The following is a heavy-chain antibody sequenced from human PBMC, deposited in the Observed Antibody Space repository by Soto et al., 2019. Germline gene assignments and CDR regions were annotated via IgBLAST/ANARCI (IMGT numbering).Heavy chain of an antibody. V-gene: IGHV4-34*01. CDR1: GGSFSGYY. CDR2: INHSGST. CDR3: ARVVYYDFWSGYYPPSDYYCGMDV. D-gene: IGHD3-3*01. Sequence: QVQLQQRGAGLLKPSETLSLTCAVYGGSFSGYYWSWIRQPPGKGLEWIGEINHSGSTNYNPSLKSRVTISVDASKNQFYLKLSSVTAADTAVYYCARVVYYDFWSGYYPPSDYYCGMDVWGQGTTGTVSS. J-gene: IGHJ6*02.